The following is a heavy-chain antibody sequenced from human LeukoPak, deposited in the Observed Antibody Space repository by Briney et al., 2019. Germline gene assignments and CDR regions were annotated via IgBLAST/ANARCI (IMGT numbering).Heavy chain of an antibody. CDR2: FSAYNGNT. D-gene: IGHD5-24*01. CDR1: GYTFTSYG. Sequence: ASVKVSCKASGYTFTSYGISWVRQAPGQGLEWMGWFSAYNGNTNYAQKLQGRVTMTPDASTSTAYMELRSLRSDDTAVYYCARVGEKAFHLWPEIDYWGQGTLVTVSS. J-gene: IGHJ4*02. V-gene: IGHV1-18*01. CDR3: ARVGEKAFHLWPEIDY.